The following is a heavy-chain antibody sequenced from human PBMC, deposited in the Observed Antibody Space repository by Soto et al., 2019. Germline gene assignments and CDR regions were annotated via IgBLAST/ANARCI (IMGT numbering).Heavy chain of an antibody. CDR2: ISYDGSNK. CDR3: AKDNPPVGYCSGGSCYPHTYYYYYGMDV. J-gene: IGHJ6*02. V-gene: IGHV3-30*18. Sequence: GGSLRLSCAASGFTFSSYGMHWVRQAPGKGLEWVAVISYDGSNKYYADSVKGRFTISRDNSKNTLYLQMNSLGAEDTAVYYCAKDNPPVGYCSGGSCYPHTYYYYYGMDVWGQGTTVTVSS. D-gene: IGHD2-15*01. CDR1: GFTFSSYG.